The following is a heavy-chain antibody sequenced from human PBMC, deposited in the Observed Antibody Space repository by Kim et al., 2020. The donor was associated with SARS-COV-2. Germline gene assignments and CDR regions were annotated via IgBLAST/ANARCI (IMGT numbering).Heavy chain of an antibody. D-gene: IGHD6-13*01. CDR2: IIPIFGTA. Sequence: SVKVSCKASGGTFSSYAISWVRQAPGQGLEWMGGIIPIFGTANYAQKFQGRVTITADESTSTAYMELSSLRSEDTAVYYCARVSIAAAGTDESGYWGQGTLVTVSS. CDR3: ARVSIAAAGTDESGY. CDR1: GGTFSSYA. V-gene: IGHV1-69*13. J-gene: IGHJ4*02.